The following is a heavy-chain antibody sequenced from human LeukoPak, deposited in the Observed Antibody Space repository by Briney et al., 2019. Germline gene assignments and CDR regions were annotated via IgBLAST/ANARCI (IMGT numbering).Heavy chain of an antibody. CDR1: GFTFSTYG. V-gene: IGHV3-30*18. D-gene: IGHD3-3*01. J-gene: IGHJ4*02. CDR3: AKDGLYDFWSGYLDY. CDR2: ISYDGNNK. Sequence: PGGSLRLSCAASGFTFSTYGMHWVRQAPGKGLEWVTIISYDGNNKYYADSVKGRFTISRDNSKNTLYLQMNSLRAEDTAVYYCAKDGLYDFWSGYLDYWGRGTLVTVSS.